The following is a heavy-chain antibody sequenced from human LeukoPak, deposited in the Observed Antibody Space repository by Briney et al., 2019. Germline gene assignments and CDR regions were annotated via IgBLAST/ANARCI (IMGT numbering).Heavy chain of an antibody. Sequence: GGSLRLSCAASGFTFSSYEMNGVRQAPGEGLEWVSYIDSGRGSSTNYADSVKGRFTISRDNSKNTLYLVMNTLRPEDTAVYYCARDPIPGQGDYFDHWGQGTLVTVSS. V-gene: IGHV3-48*03. J-gene: IGHJ4*02. CDR1: GFTFSSYE. CDR3: ARDPIPGQGDYFDH. D-gene: IGHD1-26*01. CDR2: IDSGRGSST.